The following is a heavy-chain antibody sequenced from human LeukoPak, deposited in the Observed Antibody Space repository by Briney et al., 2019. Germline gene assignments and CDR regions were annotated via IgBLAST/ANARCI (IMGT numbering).Heavy chain of an antibody. D-gene: IGHD1-26*01. CDR1: GYTLTELS. V-gene: IGHV1-24*01. CDR2: FDPEDGET. J-gene: IGHJ6*02. Sequence: ASVKVSCKVSGYTLTELSMHWVRQAPGKGLEWMGGFDPEDGETIYAQKFQGRVTMTEDTSTDTAYMELSSLRSEDTAVYYCATVAGWELTYYYYGMDVWGQGTTVTVSS. CDR3: ATVAGWELTYYYYGMDV.